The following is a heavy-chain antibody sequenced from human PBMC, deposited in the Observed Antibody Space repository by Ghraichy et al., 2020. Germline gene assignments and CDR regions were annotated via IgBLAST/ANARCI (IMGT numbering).Heavy chain of an antibody. CDR1: GYTFTGYY. CDR3: ARGRGPSAMVYVVY. J-gene: IGHJ4*02. D-gene: IGHD2-8*01. CDR2: INPNSGGT. Sequence: ASVKVSCKASGYTFTGYYMHWVRQAPGQGLEWMGWINPNSGGTNYAQKFQGRVTMTRDTSISTAYMELSRLRSDDTAVYYCARGRGPSAMVYVVYWGQGTLVTVSS. V-gene: IGHV1-2*02.